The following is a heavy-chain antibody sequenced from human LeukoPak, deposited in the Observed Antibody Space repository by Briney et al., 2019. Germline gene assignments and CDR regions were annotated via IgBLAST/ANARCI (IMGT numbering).Heavy chain of an antibody. J-gene: IGHJ6*02. D-gene: IGHD6-25*01. CDR2: IYYSGST. CDR3: ATLSSADGDYYYGMDV. V-gene: IGHV4-39*01. CDR1: GDSISSSSYY. Sequence: PSETLSLTCTVSGDSISSSSYYWGWIRQPPGKGLEWIGSIYYSGSTYYNPSLKSRVTISVDTSTTHFSLKLSSVTAADTAVYYCATLSSADGDYYYGMDVWGQGTTVTVSS.